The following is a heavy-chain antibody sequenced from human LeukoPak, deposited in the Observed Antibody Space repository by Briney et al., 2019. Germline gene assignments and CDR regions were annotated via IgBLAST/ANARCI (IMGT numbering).Heavy chain of an antibody. CDR1: RFTFSDYY. J-gene: IGHJ4*02. D-gene: IGHD3-10*01. V-gene: IGHV3-11*01. CDR2: ISSSGSTI. CDR3: ARAVDYYGSGSLYFDY. Sequence: GGSLRLSCAASRFTFSDYYMSWIRQAPGKGLEWVSCISSSGSTIYYADSVKGRFTISRDNAKNSLYLQMNSLRAEDTAVYYCARAVDYYGSGSLYFDYWGQGTLVTVSS.